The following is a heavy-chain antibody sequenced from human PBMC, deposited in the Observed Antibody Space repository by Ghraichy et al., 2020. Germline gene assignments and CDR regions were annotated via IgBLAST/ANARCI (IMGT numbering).Heavy chain of an antibody. CDR1: GFTFSSYA. CDR2: ITGSGGIT. D-gene: IGHD1-26*01. CDR3: AKGSGSYYRHFDY. Sequence: GGSLRLSCTVSGFTFSSYAMSWVRQAPGKGLEWDSTITGSGGITYYADSVKGRFTISRDNSKNTLYLEMNSLRAEDTAVDYCAKGSGSYYRHFDYWGQGTLVTVSS. V-gene: IGHV3-23*01. J-gene: IGHJ4*02.